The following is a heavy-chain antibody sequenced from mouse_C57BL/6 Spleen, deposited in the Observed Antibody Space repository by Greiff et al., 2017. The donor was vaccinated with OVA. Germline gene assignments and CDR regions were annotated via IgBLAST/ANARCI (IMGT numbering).Heavy chain of an antibody. V-gene: IGHV1-82*01. CDR2: IYPGDGDT. CDR3: AKWASYDYSFET. CDR1: GYAFSSSW. Sequence: VQLQQSGPELVKPGASVKISCKASGYAFSSSWMNWVKQRPGKGLEWIGRIYPGDGDTNYNGKFKGKATLTADKSSSTAYMPLSSLTSEDSAVYSCAKWASYDYSFETWGEGTTLTVSS. J-gene: IGHJ2*01. D-gene: IGHD2-4*01.